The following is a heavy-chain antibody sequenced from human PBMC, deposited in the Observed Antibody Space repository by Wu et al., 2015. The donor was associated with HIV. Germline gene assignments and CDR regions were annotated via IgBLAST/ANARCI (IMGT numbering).Heavy chain of an antibody. V-gene: IGHV1-69*05. Sequence: QVQLVQSGAEVKKPGSSVKVSCKPSGGTFSSYGFAWVRQAPGQGLEWMGGIIPSVGTPNYAQKFQGRVTMTRNTSITTAYLELSRLRSEDTAIFYCARASPGSGWDWGQGTLVTVSS. CDR2: IIPSVGTP. D-gene: IGHD6-19*01. J-gene: IGHJ4*02. CDR3: ARASPGSGWD. CDR1: GGTFSSYG.